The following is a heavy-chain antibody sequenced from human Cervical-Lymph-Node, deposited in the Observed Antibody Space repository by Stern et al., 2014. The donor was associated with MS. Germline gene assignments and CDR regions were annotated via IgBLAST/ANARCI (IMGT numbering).Heavy chain of an antibody. CDR3: ATNILTGYKDLVNY. CDR1: GYTFTAAH. D-gene: IGHD3-9*01. CDR2: IHPKSGAT. J-gene: IGHJ4*02. Sequence: VQLVQSVAELKQPGASMNVSCQAAGYTFTAAHYIHWVRQAPGQGLEWMGRIHPKSGATNYAQKFQGRVTMTRDTSTGTAYMELNMLRSDDTAVYYCATNILTGYKDLVNYWGQGTLLTVSS. V-gene: IGHV1-2*06.